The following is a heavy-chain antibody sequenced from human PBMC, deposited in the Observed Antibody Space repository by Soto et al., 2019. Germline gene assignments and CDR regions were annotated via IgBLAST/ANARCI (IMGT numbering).Heavy chain of an antibody. CDR1: GFTFSSYW. CDR2: INRDVSST. D-gene: IGHD6-19*01. CDR3: AVAVAGPTAIGY. V-gene: IGHV3-74*01. Sequence: EVQLVESGGGLVQPGGSLRLSCAASGFTFSSYWMHWVRQAPGKGLVWVSRINRDVSSTSYADSVKGRFTISRDNAKNTLYLQMNSLSAEDTAVYYCAVAVAGPTAIGYWGQGTLVTVSS. J-gene: IGHJ4*02.